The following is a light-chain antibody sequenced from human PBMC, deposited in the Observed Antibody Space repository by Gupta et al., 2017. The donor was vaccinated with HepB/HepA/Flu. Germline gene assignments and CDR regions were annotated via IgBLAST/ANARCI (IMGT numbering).Light chain of an antibody. Sequence: IVMTQSPDSLAVSLGERATINCKSSQSVLYSSDNKNYLAWYQQKPGQPPKLLISWASTRESGVPDRFSGGGSGTDFTLTISSLQAEDVAVYYCQQYDSTPRTFGQGTKVEIK. V-gene: IGKV4-1*01. CDR1: QSVLYSSDNKNY. J-gene: IGKJ1*01. CDR2: WAS. CDR3: QQYDSTPRT.